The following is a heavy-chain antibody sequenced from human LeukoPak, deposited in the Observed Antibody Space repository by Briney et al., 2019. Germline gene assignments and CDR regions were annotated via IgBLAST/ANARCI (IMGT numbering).Heavy chain of an antibody. CDR1: GFPFDDYT. CDR3: AKDRVRGVRLGTDFDY. CDR2: ISWDGGST. D-gene: IGHD3-10*01. V-gene: IGHV3-43*01. J-gene: IGHJ4*02. Sequence: GGALRLSCAASGFPFDDYTMHWVRQAPGKGLEWVSLISWDGGSTYYADSVKGRFTISRDNSKNSLYLQMNSLRTEDTALYYCAKDRVRGVRLGTDFDYWGQGTLVTVSS.